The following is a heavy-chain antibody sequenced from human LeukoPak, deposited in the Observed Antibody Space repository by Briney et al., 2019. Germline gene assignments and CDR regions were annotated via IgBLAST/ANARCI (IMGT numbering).Heavy chain of an antibody. Sequence: PSQTVSLTCVISGDSVSSNSAAWNWLRQSPSRGLEWLGRTYYKSKWFNDYAVSVKSRITINPDTSKNQFSLQLNSVTPEDTAVYYCARETSGWLYHYYGMDVWGQGITVTVSS. V-gene: IGHV6-1*01. CDR2: TYYKSKWFN. J-gene: IGHJ6*02. CDR3: ARETSGWLYHYYGMDV. CDR1: GDSVSSNSAA. D-gene: IGHD6-19*01.